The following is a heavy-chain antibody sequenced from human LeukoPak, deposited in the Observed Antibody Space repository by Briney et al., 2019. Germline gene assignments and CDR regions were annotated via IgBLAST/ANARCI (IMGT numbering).Heavy chain of an antibody. CDR2: ISGSGGST. CDR1: GFTFSSYA. D-gene: IGHD6-13*01. Sequence: GGSLRLSCAASGFTFSSYAMSWVRQAPGKGLEWVSAISGSGGSTYYADSVKGRFTISRGNSKNTLYLQMNSLRAEDTAVYYCAKDWGYSSRLFGAGYFDYWGQGTLVTVSS. J-gene: IGHJ4*02. CDR3: AKDWGYSSRLFGAGYFDY. V-gene: IGHV3-23*01.